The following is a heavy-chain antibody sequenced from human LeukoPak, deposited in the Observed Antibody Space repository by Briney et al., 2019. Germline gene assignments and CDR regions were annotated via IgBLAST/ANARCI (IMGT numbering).Heavy chain of an antibody. CDR2: ISAYNGNT. V-gene: IGHV1-18*01. CDR3: ARDSFGGYCSGGSCYFNWFDP. D-gene: IGHD2-15*01. J-gene: IGHJ5*02. CDR1: GYTFTSYG. Sequence: ASVKVSRKASGYTFTSYGISWVRQAPGQGLEWMGWISAYNGNTNYAQKLQGRVTMTTDTSTSTAYMELRSLRSDDTAVYYCARDSFGGYCSGGSCYFNWFDPWGQGTLVTVSS.